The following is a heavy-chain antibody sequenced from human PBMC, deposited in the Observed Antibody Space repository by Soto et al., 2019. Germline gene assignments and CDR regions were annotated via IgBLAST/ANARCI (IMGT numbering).Heavy chain of an antibody. Sequence: GSLRLSCASSGFTFASYNIRCVRHAPFKWREWVGSISHHSDYIYHADSVKGRFTVSRDNAKNSLFLEMTILRDEDTAVYYCARGGSAERQTDGDSYHYYPMDVWGQGTTVTVSS. J-gene: IGHJ6*02. D-gene: IGHD3-22*01. V-gene: IGHV3-21*01. CDR2: ISHHSDYI. CDR3: ARGGSAERQTDGDSYHYYPMDV. CDR1: GFTFASYN.